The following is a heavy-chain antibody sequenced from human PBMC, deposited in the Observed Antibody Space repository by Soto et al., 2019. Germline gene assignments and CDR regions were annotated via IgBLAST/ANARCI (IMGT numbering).Heavy chain of an antibody. D-gene: IGHD2-2*03. Sequence: QVQLQQSGPGLVKPSQTLSLTCAISGDSVSSNSAAWNWIRQSPSRGLEWLGRTYYRSKWYNDTVVSVNSRITVSPDTSNSKFSLQLNSVTPGDTAVYYCARDLLGSAVRGFDYWGQGALVTVSS. J-gene: IGHJ4*02. CDR2: TYYRSKWYN. CDR1: GDSVSSNSAA. V-gene: IGHV6-1*01. CDR3: ARDLLGSAVRGFDY.